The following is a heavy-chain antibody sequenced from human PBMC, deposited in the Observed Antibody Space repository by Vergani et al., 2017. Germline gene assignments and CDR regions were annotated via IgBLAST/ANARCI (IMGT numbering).Heavy chain of an antibody. CDR2: ISSNGGST. Sequence: EVQLVESGGGLVQPGGSLRLSCAASGFTFSSYAMHWVRQAPGKGLEYVSAISSNGGSTYYANSVKGRFTISRDNSKNTLYLQMGSLRAEDMAVYYCARGYCSTSGGCSGGPFDIWGQGTMVTVSS. V-gene: IGHV3-64*01. CDR1: GFTFSSYA. J-gene: IGHJ3*02. D-gene: IGHD2-15*01. CDR3: ARGYCSTSGGCSGGPFDI.